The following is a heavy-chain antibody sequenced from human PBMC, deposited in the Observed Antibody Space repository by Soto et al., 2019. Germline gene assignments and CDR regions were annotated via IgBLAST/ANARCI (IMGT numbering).Heavy chain of an antibody. V-gene: IGHV3-7*04. CDR2: IKQDGSEK. Sequence: PGGSLRRSCAASGFTFSSYWMSWVRQAPGKGLEWVANIKQDGSEKYYVDSVKGRFTISRDNAKNSLYLQMNSLRAEDTAVYYCARFYYDSSGYLPSPYYYYYGMDVWGQGTTVTVS. CDR3: ARFYYDSSGYLPSPYYYYYGMDV. J-gene: IGHJ6*02. CDR1: GFTFSSYW. D-gene: IGHD3-22*01.